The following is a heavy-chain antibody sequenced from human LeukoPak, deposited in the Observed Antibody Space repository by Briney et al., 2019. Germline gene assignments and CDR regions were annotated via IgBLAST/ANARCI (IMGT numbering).Heavy chain of an antibody. V-gene: IGHV5-51*01. CDR2: IYPGDSDT. CDR3: ARLWGEAKLYYYYNYMDV. CDR1: GYSFTNYW. D-gene: IGHD3-16*01. J-gene: IGHJ6*03. Sequence: GESLRLSRTGSGYSFTNYWIGWVRQMPGKGLERMGVIYPGDSDTRYSPSFQGQVTISADKSISTAYLQWSSLKASDTAMYYCARLWGEAKLYYYYNYMDVWGKGTTVTISS.